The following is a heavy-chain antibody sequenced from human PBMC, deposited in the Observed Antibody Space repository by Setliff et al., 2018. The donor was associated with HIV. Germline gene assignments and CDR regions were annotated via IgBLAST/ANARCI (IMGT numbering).Heavy chain of an antibody. D-gene: IGHD5-18*01. CDR2: IYHSGST. J-gene: IGHJ4*02. CDR3: ARVFVDTAVLRVLEYYFDS. CDR1: AYSISSGYY. Sequence: SETLSLTCAVSAYSISSGYYWGWIRQPPGKGLEWIGSIYHSGSTYYNPSLKSRITISLDTSKNQFSLRMRSVTAADTAVYYCARVFVDTAVLRVLEYYFDSWGRGTLVTVSS. V-gene: IGHV4-38-2*01.